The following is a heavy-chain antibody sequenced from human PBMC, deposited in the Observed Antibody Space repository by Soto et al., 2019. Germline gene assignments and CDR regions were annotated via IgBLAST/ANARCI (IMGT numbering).Heavy chain of an antibody. CDR2: ISGSGGST. D-gene: IGHD3-3*01. CDR3: AKDITIFGVVITVPFDY. CDR1: GFTLSTYA. Sequence: GGSLRLSCAVTGFTLSTYAMTWVRQAPGKGLECVSAISGSGGSTYYADSVKGRFTISRDNSKNTLYLQMNSLRAEDTAVYYCAKDITIFGVVITVPFDYWGQGTLVTVSS. V-gene: IGHV3-23*01. J-gene: IGHJ4*02.